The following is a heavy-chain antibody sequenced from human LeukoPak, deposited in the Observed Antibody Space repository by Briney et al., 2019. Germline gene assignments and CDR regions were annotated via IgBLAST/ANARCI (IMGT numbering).Heavy chain of an antibody. CDR3: ARASSYSGYDAYYFEY. D-gene: IGHD5-12*01. CDR1: GGSISSGGHY. J-gene: IGHJ4*02. CDR2: IHYSGSN. Sequence: SETLSLTCTVSGGSISSGGHYCSWIRQHPGKGLEWIGYIHYSGSNYYNASLKSRVTISVDPSKNQLSLKLSSVTAADTAVYYCARASSYSGYDAYYFEYWGQGTLVTVSS. V-gene: IGHV4-31*03.